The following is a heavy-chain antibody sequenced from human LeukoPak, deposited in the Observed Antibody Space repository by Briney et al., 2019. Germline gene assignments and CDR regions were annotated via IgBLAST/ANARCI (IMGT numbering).Heavy chain of an antibody. CDR3: ARGGFDY. J-gene: IGHJ4*02. V-gene: IGHV1-2*02. CDR1: GYTFTGYY. Sequence: ASVKVSCKASGYTFTGYYLHWVRQAPGQGLEWMGWISPNSDDTNYAQKFRGRVNMTRDTSISTAYMELSRLRSDDTAIYYCARGGFDYWGQGTLVTGSS. CDR2: ISPNSDDT.